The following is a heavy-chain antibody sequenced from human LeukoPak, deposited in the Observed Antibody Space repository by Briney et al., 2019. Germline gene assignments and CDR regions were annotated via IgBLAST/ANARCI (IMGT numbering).Heavy chain of an antibody. CDR2: ISGSGGST. D-gene: IGHD3-3*01. J-gene: IGHJ4*02. V-gene: IGHV3-23*01. Sequence: GGSLRLSCAASGFTFSSYAMSWVRQAPGKGLEWVSAISGSGGSTYYADSVKGRFTISRDNSKSTLYLQMNSLRAEDTAVYYCAKPLTYYDFWSGYDFGYWGQGTLVTVSS. CDR3: AKPLTYYDFWSGYDFGY. CDR1: GFTFSSYA.